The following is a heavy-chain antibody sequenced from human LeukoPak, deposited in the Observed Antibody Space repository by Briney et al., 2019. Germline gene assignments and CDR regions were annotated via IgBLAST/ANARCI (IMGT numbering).Heavy chain of an antibody. CDR1: GFTFSSYA. Sequence: GGSLRLSCSASGFTFSSYAMNRVRQAPGKGLEWVSGISGSGASTYYADSVKGRFTISRDNSKNTLYVQMNSLRAEDTAIYYCAKEGDKTVEWLFPFDYWGQGALVTVSS. CDR3: AKEGDKTVEWLFPFDY. D-gene: IGHD3-3*01. CDR2: ISGSGAST. J-gene: IGHJ4*02. V-gene: IGHV3-23*01.